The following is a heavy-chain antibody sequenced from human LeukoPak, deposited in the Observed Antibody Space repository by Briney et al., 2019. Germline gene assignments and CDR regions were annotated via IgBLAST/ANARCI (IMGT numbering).Heavy chain of an antibody. V-gene: IGHV3-74*01. Sequence: PGGSLRLSCAASGFIFRNYWMHWVRQAPGKGLVWVARINPNGITTTYTDSVKGRFTISRDNSKRTLFLQTDSLRGEDTAVYYCANGGYYSLDSWGQGTLVTVSS. D-gene: IGHD2-15*01. CDR2: INPNGITT. CDR3: ANGGYYSLDS. CDR1: GFIFRNYW. J-gene: IGHJ4*02.